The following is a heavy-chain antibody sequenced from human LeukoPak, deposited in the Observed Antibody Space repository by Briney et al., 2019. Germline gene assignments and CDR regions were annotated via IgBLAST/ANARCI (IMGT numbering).Heavy chain of an antibody. CDR2: SSGSGVSR. V-gene: IGHV3-64*01. J-gene: IGHJ5*02. D-gene: IGHD2-2*01. Sequence: WSLRLSCAAAGLTVSSCAMYFVRPTPGEVLEYVSVSSGSGVSRHEATSVEGRVTICRDNAKNMLYLQMGSRTAEAMVVYCCTSHGSALVAVPVAVGPLDLWGQGNLVPVSS. CDR3: TSHGSALVAVPVAVGPLDL. CDR1: GLTVSSCA.